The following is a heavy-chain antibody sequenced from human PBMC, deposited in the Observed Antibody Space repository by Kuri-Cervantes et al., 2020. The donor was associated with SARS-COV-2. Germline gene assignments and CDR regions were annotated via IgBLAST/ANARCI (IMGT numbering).Heavy chain of an antibody. Sequence: GGSLRLSCAASGFTFSSYAMSWVRQAPGKGLEWVSAISGSGGSTYYADSVKGRFTISRDNSKNTLYLQMNSLRAEDTAVYYCAKAYCSSTSCLNWYFDLWGRGTLVTVSS. CDR2: ISGSGGST. V-gene: IGHV3-23*01. CDR1: GFTFSSYA. D-gene: IGHD2-2*01. J-gene: IGHJ2*01. CDR3: AKAYCSSTSCLNWYFDL.